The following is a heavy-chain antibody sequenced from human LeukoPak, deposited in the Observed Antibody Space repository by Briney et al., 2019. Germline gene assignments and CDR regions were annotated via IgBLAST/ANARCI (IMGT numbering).Heavy chain of an antibody. CDR1: GGSISSSNW. J-gene: IGHJ4*02. Sequence: PSETLSLTCTVSGGSISSSNWWSWVRQPPGKGLEWIGEIYHSGSTNYNPSLKSRVTISVDRSKNQFFLKLSSVTAADTAVYYCARAADSSGHYFDYWGQGTLVTVSS. D-gene: IGHD3-22*01. CDR2: IYHSGST. V-gene: IGHV4-4*02. CDR3: ARAADSSGHYFDY.